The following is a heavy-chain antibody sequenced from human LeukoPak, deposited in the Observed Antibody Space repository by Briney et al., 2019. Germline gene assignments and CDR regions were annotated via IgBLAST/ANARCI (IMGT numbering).Heavy chain of an antibody. CDR1: GFTFSSYA. CDR2: ISGNGGST. V-gene: IGHV3-23*01. D-gene: IGHD1-26*01. CDR3: AKDTSGSYYGDFFDY. Sequence: GGSLRLPCAASGFTFSSYAMSWVRQAPGKGLEWVSVISGNGGSTYYADSVKGRFTISRDNSQNTLYLQMNSLRAEDTAVYYCAKDTSGSYYGDFFDYWGQGTLVTVSS. J-gene: IGHJ4*02.